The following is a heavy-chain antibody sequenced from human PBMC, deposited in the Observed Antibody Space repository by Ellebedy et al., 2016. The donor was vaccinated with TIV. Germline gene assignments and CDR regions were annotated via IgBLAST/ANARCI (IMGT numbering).Heavy chain of an antibody. J-gene: IGHJ3*02. CDR3: ARDSGDFGAFDI. Sequence: GGSLRLSXAASGFTFSSYGMHWVRQAPGKGLEWVAVISYDGSNKYYADSVKGRFTISRDNSKNTLYLQMNSLRAEDTAVYYCARDSGDFGAFDIWGQGTMVTVSS. CDR1: GFTFSSYG. CDR2: ISYDGSNK. D-gene: IGHD7-27*01. V-gene: IGHV3-30*03.